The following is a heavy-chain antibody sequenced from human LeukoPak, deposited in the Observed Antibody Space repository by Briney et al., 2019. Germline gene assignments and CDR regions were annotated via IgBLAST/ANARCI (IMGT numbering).Heavy chain of an antibody. D-gene: IGHD4-23*01. CDR2: VYYSGRT. V-gene: IGHV4-39*01. Sequence: SETLSLTCTVSGGSISSTSYYWGWIRQPPGKGLEWIGSVYYSGRTYYNPSLKSRVIISVDTSKNQYSLKLASVTAADTAVYYCARALSVVTSCFDYWGQGTLVTVSS. CDR3: ARALSVVTSCFDY. J-gene: IGHJ4*02. CDR1: GGSISSTSYY.